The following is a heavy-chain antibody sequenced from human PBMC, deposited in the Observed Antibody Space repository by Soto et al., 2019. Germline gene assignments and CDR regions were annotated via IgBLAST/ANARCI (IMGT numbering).Heavy chain of an antibody. CDR2: MNPNSGNT. J-gene: IGHJ4*02. D-gene: IGHD3-22*01. Sequence: GASVKVSCKASGYTFTSYDINWVRQATGQGLEWMGWMNPNSGNTGYAQKFQGRVTMTRNTSISTAYMELSSLRSEDTAVYYCARVIASSGYISLDYWGQGTLVTVSS. V-gene: IGHV1-8*01. CDR3: ARVIASSGYISLDY. CDR1: GYTFTSYD.